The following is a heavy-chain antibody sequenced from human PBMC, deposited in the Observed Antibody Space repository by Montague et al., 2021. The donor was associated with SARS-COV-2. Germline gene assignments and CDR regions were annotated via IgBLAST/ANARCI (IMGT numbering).Heavy chain of an antibody. D-gene: IGHD6-6*01. J-gene: IGHJ6*02. CDR1: GGSFSGYY. CDR3: ARSGCEQLGRARYYYYYGMDV. CDR2: INHSGST. V-gene: IGHV4-34*01. Sequence: SETLSLTCAVYGGSFSGYYWSWLRQPPGKGLEWIGEINHSGSTTYNPSLKSRVTISVDTSKNQFSLKLSSVTAADTAVYYCARSGCEQLGRARYYYYYGMDVWGQGTTVTVSS.